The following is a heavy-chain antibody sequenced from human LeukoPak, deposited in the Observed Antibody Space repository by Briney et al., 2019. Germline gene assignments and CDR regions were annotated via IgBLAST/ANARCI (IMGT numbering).Heavy chain of an antibody. J-gene: IGHJ6*02. Sequence: SETLSLTCTVSGGSISNYYWSWIRQPPGKGLEWIGYIYYSGGTSYNPSLKSRVTISVDTSKNQFSLKLSSVTAPDTAVYYCARHGASYYDMDVWGQGTTVTVSS. D-gene: IGHD3-16*01. V-gene: IGHV4-59*08. CDR3: ARHGASYYDMDV. CDR2: IYYSGGT. CDR1: GGSISNYY.